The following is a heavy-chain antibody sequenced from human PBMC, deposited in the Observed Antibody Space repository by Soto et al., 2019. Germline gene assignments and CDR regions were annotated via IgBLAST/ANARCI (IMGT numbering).Heavy chain of an antibody. Sequence: EVQLVESGGGLVQPGGSLRLSCAASGFTFSNYWMSWVRQAPGKGLEWVANIKADGSDRNYVDSVKGRLTISRDNAKNTLYLQLNSLRAEDTAVYYCARAGSENDYWGQGTLVTVSS. V-gene: IGHV3-7*05. J-gene: IGHJ4*02. CDR2: IKADGSDR. D-gene: IGHD3-10*01. CDR1: GFTFSNYW. CDR3: ARAGSENDY.